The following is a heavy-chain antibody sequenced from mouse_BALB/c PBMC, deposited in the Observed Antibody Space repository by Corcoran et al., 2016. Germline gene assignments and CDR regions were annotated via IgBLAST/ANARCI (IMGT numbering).Heavy chain of an antibody. CDR3: GRSREGNYVVY. J-gene: IGHJ2*01. CDR1: GFNIKDTY. CDR2: IDPANGST. V-gene: IGHV14-3*02. D-gene: IGHD2-1*01. Sequence: EVQLQQSGAELVKPGASVKLSCTASGFNIKDTYMHWVKQRPEQDLEWIGRIDPANGSTKYDPKCQGKATMTADTSSNTVYLQLSSLTSEATAVYYCGRSREGNYVVYWGQGTTLTVSS.